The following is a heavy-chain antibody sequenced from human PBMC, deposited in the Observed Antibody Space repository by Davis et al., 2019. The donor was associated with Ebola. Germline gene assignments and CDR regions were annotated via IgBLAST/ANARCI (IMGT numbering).Heavy chain of an antibody. V-gene: IGHV3-7*03. D-gene: IGHD3-3*01. CDR2: IKEDGSQK. CDR1: GFTFRTSW. J-gene: IGHJ4*02. Sequence: PGGSLRLSCADSGFTFRTSWMSWVRQAPGKGLEWVANIKEDGSQKFYVDSAKGRFTISRDNARNSLYLQMNSLRAEDTAVYYCAKAHVRFLEWLLLNGYFDYWGQGTLVTVSS. CDR3: AKAHVRFLEWLLLNGYFDY.